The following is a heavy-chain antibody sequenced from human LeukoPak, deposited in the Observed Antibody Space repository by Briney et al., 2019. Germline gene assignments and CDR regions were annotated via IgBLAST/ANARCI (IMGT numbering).Heavy chain of an antibody. CDR2: INQNGGER. D-gene: IGHD2-15*01. CDR3: ATEVGTPDIRSAFEI. J-gene: IGHJ3*02. V-gene: IGHV3-7*01. Sequence: GGSLRLSCAASGFTFSRFWMSWVRQAPGRGLEWVANINQNGGERNYLDSVKGRFTISRDNAKSSLYLQMNSLRAEDTAVYYCATEVGTPDIRSAFEIWGQGTMVTVSS. CDR1: GFTFSRFW.